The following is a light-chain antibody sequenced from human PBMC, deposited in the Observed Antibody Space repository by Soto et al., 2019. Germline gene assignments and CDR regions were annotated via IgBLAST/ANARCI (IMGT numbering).Light chain of an antibody. Sequence: EIVMTQSPVTLSVSPGDRATLSCRASQSVNSNLAWYQQKAGQTTKLLIYVASTRATGIPARFSGSGSGTEFTLTISSLQSEDFAVYYCQQYNVWPRTFGGGTKVEFK. J-gene: IGKJ4*01. CDR2: VAS. CDR3: QQYNVWPRT. V-gene: IGKV3-15*01. CDR1: QSVNSN.